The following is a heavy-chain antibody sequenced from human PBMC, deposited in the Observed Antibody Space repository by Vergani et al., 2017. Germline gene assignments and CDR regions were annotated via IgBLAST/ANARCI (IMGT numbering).Heavy chain of an antibody. V-gene: IGHV1-2*02. CDR2: INPNSGGT. CDR1: GYTFTGYY. CDR3: ARDQERYCSGGSCYTTGGMDV. D-gene: IGHD2-15*01. J-gene: IGHJ6*02. Sequence: QVQLVQSGAEVKKPGASVKVSCKASGYTFTGYYMHWVRQAPGQGLEWMGWINPNSGGTNYAQKFQGRVTMTRDTSISTAYMVLSRLRSDDTAVYYCARDQERYCSGGSCYTTGGMDVWGQGTTVTVSS.